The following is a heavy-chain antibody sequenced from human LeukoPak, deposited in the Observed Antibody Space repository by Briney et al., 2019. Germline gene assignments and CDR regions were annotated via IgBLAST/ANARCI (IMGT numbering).Heavy chain of an antibody. CDR2: ISAYNGHT. Sequence: ASVKVSCKASGYIFTSYGISWVRQAPGQGLEWMGWISAYNGHTRYVQKLQDRVTMTTDTSTSTAYMDLRSLRSDDTAVYYCARDLTHRRNYDNSGYQIVPAFWGQGALVTVSS. CDR3: ARDLTHRRNYDNSGYQIVPAF. D-gene: IGHD3-22*01. J-gene: IGHJ4*02. V-gene: IGHV1-18*01. CDR1: GYIFTSYG.